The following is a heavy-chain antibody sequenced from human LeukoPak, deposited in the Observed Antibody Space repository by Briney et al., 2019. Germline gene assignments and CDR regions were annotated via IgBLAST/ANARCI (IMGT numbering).Heavy chain of an antibody. D-gene: IGHD5-18*01. CDR2: ISSSSGYI. V-gene: IGHV3-21*01. CDR3: ARGKAGYSYFDY. Sequence: GGSLRLSCAASGFTFSTYSMNWVRQAPGKGLEWVSSISSSSGYIHYADSVKGRFTISRDNAKNSLYLQMNSRRDTDTAVYYCARGKAGYSYFDYWGQGTLVTVSS. J-gene: IGHJ4*02. CDR1: GFTFSTYS.